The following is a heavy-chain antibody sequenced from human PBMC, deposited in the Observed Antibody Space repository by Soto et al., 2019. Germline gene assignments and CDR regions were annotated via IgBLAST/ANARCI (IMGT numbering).Heavy chain of an antibody. V-gene: IGHV2-5*01. CDR2: IYWNGIE. J-gene: IGHJ4*02. D-gene: IGHD3-10*01. Sequence: QITLRESGPALVKPTQPLTLTCTFSGFSLSTSGEAVGWLRQPPGKGLEWLALIYWNGIERYSPSLKNRLSITKDTSKNNVVLTMTNMDPVDTATYYCAHGDPLDFHYWGQGTLVTVSS. CDR1: GFSLSTSGEA. CDR3: AHGDPLDFHY.